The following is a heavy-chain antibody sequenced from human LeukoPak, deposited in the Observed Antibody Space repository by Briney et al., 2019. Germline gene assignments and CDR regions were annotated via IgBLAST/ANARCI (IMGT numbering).Heavy chain of an antibody. CDR1: GGSISSSSYY. Sequence: SETLSLTCTVSGGSISSSSYYWGWIRQPPGKGLGWIGSIYYSGSTYYNPSLKSRVTISVDTSKNQFSLKLSSVTAADTAVYYCARHAGMGYSSGWYFFDYWGQGTLVTVSS. CDR3: ARHAGMGYSSGWYFFDY. J-gene: IGHJ4*02. V-gene: IGHV4-39*01. D-gene: IGHD6-19*01. CDR2: IYYSGST.